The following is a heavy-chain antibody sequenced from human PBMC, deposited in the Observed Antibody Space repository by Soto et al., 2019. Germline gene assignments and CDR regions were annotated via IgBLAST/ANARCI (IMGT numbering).Heavy chain of an antibody. CDR2: ISGSGTYT. CDR1: GFTFSSHS. CDR3: ARGPTRDADYFDS. D-gene: IGHD2-2*01. J-gene: IGHJ4*02. V-gene: IGHV3-21*01. Sequence: EVQLVESGGGLVKPGGSLRLSCATSGFTFSSHSMNWVRQAPGKGLEWVSSISGSGTYTYFAESVKGRCTISRDNAKNSLDLLVNSLTAEDTAVYYCARGPTRDADYFDSWGRGTLVTVSS.